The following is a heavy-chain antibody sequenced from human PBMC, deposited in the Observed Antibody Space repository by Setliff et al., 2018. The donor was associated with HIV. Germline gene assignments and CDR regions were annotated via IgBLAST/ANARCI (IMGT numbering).Heavy chain of an antibody. D-gene: IGHD5-18*01. Sequence: GGSLRLSCRGFRTTFSGYGLNWVRQAPGKGLEWVAVISFDGSNKYYADSVKGRFTISRDNSKNTLYLQMNSLRAEDTAVYYSARAGRDTGNDCWGQGTLVTVSS. CDR1: RTTFSGYG. J-gene: IGHJ4*02. CDR3: ARAGRDTGNDC. CDR2: ISFDGSNK. V-gene: IGHV3-30*03.